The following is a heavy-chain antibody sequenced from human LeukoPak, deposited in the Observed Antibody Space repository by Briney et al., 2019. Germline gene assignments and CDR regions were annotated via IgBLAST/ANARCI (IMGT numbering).Heavy chain of an antibody. CDR1: GLTFSNYA. V-gene: IGHV3-23*01. D-gene: IGHD4-23*01. J-gene: IGHJ4*02. CDR3: ARDFASAVGY. Sequence: GGSLRLFCAASGLTFSNYAMSWARQAPGKWRGWVSSISGSGGTKYYADSVKGRFTISRDNSKNTLYVQMNSLRAEDTAVYYCARDFASAVGYWGQGPLVAVSS. CDR2: ISGSGGTK.